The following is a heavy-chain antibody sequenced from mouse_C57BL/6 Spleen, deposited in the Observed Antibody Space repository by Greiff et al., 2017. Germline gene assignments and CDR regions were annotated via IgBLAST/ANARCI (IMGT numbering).Heavy chain of an antibody. Sequence: VQLQQSGPELVKPGASVKIPCKASGYTFTDYNMDWVKQSHGKSLEWIGDINPNNGGTIYNQKFKGKATLTVDKSSSTAYMELRSLTSEDTAVYYCARSSDYDVAWFAYWGQGTLVTVSA. D-gene: IGHD2-4*01. CDR3: ARSSDYDVAWFAY. CDR2: INPNNGGT. CDR1: GYTFTDYN. J-gene: IGHJ3*01. V-gene: IGHV1-18*01.